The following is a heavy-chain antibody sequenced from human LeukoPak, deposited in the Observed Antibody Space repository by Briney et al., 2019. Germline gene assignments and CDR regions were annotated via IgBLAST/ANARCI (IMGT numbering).Heavy chain of an antibody. J-gene: IGHJ4*02. CDR2: INHSGST. CDR3: ASTKMRGYSYY. Sequence: SETLSLTCAVYGGSFSGYYWSWIRQPPGKGLEWIGEINHSGSTNYNPSLKSRVTISVDTSKNQFSLKLSSVTAADTAVYYCASTKMRGYSYYWGQGTLVTVSS. CDR1: GGSFSGYY. V-gene: IGHV4-34*01. D-gene: IGHD5-18*01.